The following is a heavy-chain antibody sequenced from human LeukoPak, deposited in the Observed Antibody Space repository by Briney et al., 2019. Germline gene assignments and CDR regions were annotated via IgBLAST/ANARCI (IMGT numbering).Heavy chain of an antibody. J-gene: IGHJ4*02. CDR1: GFTFSTYW. D-gene: IGHD3-9*01. Sequence: GGSLRLSCAASGFTFSTYWMSWVRQAPGKGLEWVANINQDGSEKYYVDSVKGRFTISRDNAKNSLYLQMNSLRAEDTAVYYCAREDDILTGSFDYWGQGTLVTVSS. CDR2: INQDGSEK. V-gene: IGHV3-7*01. CDR3: AREDDILTGSFDY.